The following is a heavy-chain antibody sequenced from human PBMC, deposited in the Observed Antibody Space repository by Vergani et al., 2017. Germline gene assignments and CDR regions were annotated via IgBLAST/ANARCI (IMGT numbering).Heavy chain of an antibody. CDR2: ISYDGSNK. D-gene: IGHD2-2*01. Sequence: QVQLVESGGGVVQPGRSLRLSCAASGFTFSSYAMHWVRQAPGKGLEWVAVISYDGSNKYYADSVKGRFTISRDNSKNTLYLQMNSLRAEDTAVYYCARQVVVPAAVFYYWGQGTLVTVSS. CDR3: ARQVVVPAAVFYY. V-gene: IGHV3-30-3*01. J-gene: IGHJ4*02. CDR1: GFTFSSYA.